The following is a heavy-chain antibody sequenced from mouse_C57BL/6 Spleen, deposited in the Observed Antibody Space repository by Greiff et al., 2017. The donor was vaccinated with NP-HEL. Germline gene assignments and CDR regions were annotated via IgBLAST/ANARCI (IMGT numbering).Heavy chain of an antibody. D-gene: IGHD6-5*01. CDR1: GYTFTDYY. CDR3: ARGGLYPPYFDD. V-gene: IGHV1-26*01. CDR2: INPNNGGT. J-gene: IGHJ2*01. Sequence: EVQLQQSGPELVKPGASVKISCKASGYTFTDYYMNWVKQSHGKSLEWIGDINPNNGGTSYNQKFKGKATLTVDKSSSTAYMELRSLTSEDSAVYYCARGGLYPPYFDDWGQGTTLTVSS.